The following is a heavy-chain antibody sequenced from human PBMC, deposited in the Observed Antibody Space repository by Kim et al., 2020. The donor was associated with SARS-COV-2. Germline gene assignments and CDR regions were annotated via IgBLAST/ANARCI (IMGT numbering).Heavy chain of an antibody. CDR1: GFTFSDYY. CDR2: ISSSGSTI. V-gene: IGHV3-11*01. Sequence: GGSLRLSCAASGFTFSDYYMSWIRQAPGKGLEWVSYISSSGSTIYYADSVKGRFTISRDNAKNSLYLQMNSLRAEDTAVYYCYTVTTFGGGRWFDPRGQGTLVTVSS. D-gene: IGHD4-17*01. J-gene: IGHJ5*02. CDR3: YTVTTFGGGRWFDP.